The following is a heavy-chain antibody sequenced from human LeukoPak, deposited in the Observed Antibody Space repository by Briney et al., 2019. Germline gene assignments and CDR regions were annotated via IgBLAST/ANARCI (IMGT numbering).Heavy chain of an antibody. CDR3: ARGSDWFDP. V-gene: IGHV4-30-2*01. Sequence: PSRTLSLTCAVSGGSISSGGYSWSWIRQPPGKGLEWIGYIYHSGSTYYNPSLKSRVTISVDRSKNQFSLKLSSVTAADTAVYYCARGSDWFDPWGQGTLVTVSS. CDR1: GGSISSGGYS. CDR2: IYHSGST. D-gene: IGHD3-10*01. J-gene: IGHJ5*02.